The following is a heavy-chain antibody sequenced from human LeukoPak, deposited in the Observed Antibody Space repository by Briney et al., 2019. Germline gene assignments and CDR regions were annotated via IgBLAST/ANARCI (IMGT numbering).Heavy chain of an antibody. V-gene: IGHV3-23*01. CDR3: AKRSGSRLFGY. Sequence: GGSLRLSCAASGFTFSSYGMSWVRQAPGKGLEWVSAISGSGGSTYYADSVKGRFTISRDNSKNTLYLQMNSLRAEDTAVYYCAKRSGSRLFGYWGQGTLVTVSS. J-gene: IGHJ4*02. CDR1: GFTFSSYG. CDR2: ISGSGGST. D-gene: IGHD3-10*01.